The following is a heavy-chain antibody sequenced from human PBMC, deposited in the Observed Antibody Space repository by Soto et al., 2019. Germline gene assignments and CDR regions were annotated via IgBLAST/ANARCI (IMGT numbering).Heavy chain of an antibody. V-gene: IGHV1-3*01. D-gene: IGHD6-19*01. CDR1: GYTFTSYA. CDR2: INAGNGNT. J-gene: IGHJ6*02. CDR3: ARDFSGGWAYYYGMDV. Sequence: ASVKVSCKASGYTFTSYAMHWVRQAPGQRLEWMGWINAGNGNTKYSQKFQGRVTITRDTSASTAYMELSSLRSEDTAVYYCARDFSGGWAYYYGMDVWGQGTTVTVSS.